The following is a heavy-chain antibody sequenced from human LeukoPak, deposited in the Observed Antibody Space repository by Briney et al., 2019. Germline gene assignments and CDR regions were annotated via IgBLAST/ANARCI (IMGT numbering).Heavy chain of an antibody. CDR2: ISGSGATT. D-gene: IGHD6-13*01. V-gene: IGHV3-23*01. CDR3: AKSSYNSSPNWFDP. J-gene: IGHJ5*02. CDR1: GFTFSNFA. Sequence: GGSLRLSCAASGFTFSNFAMSWVRQAPGKGLEWVSGISGSGATTYYVDSVKGRFTISRDNSKNTVYLQMNSLRAEDTAVYYCAKSSYNSSPNWFDPWGQGTLVTVSS.